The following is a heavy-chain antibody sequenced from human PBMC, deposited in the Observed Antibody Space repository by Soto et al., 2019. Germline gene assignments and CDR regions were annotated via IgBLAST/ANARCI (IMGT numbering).Heavy chain of an antibody. CDR2: IYYSGST. Sequence: SETLSLTCTVSGGSIRSYYWSWIRQPPGKGLEWIGYIYYSGSTNYNPSLKSRVTISVDTSKNQFSLKLSSVTAADTAVYYCARGKTNYYYGMDVWGQGTTVTVSS. J-gene: IGHJ6*02. CDR1: GGSIRSYY. V-gene: IGHV4-59*01. CDR3: ARGKTNYYYGMDV. D-gene: IGHD1-1*01.